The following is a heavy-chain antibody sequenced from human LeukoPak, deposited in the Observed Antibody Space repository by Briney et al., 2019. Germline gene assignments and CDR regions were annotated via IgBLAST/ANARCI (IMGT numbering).Heavy chain of an antibody. D-gene: IGHD3-3*01. V-gene: IGHV4-38-2*02. CDR1: GYSISSGYY. Sequence: SETLSLTCTVSGYSISSGYYWGWIRQSPGKGLEWIGSIYNSGSTYYNPSLKSRVTISIDTSKNQFSLKLSSVTAADTAVYYCARSWGYDFWSGNLLDYWGQGTLVTVSS. J-gene: IGHJ4*02. CDR2: IYNSGST. CDR3: ARSWGYDFWSGNLLDY.